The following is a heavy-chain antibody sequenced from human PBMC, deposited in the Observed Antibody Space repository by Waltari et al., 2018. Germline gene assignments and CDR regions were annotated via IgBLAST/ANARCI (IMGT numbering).Heavy chain of an antibody. CDR2: INPSGGNT. Sequence: QVQLVQSGAEVKKPGASVKISCKTSEYTFTSSYIPWVRQAPGQGLEWMGIINPSGGNTSYAQKFQGRVTMTRDTSTSTVYMELSSLRSEDTAVYYCARDTGALWMDVWGQGTTVTVSS. D-gene: IGHD2-21*01. V-gene: IGHV1-46*01. CDR1: EYTFTSSY. J-gene: IGHJ6*02. CDR3: ARDTGALWMDV.